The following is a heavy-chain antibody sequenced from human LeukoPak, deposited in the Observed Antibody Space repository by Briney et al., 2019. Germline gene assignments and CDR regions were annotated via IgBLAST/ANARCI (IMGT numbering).Heavy chain of an antibody. J-gene: IGHJ4*02. CDR2: ISGNGGNT. V-gene: IGHV3-23*01. Sequence: GGSLRLSCAASGFTFSGYAMSWVRQAPGTGLEWVSVISGNGGNTHYADSVKGRFTISRDNSKNTLYLQMSSLRADDTAVYYCAKGGYCSSTSCPADYWGQGTLVTVSS. CDR1: GFTFSGYA. CDR3: AKGGYCSSTSCPADY. D-gene: IGHD2-2*01.